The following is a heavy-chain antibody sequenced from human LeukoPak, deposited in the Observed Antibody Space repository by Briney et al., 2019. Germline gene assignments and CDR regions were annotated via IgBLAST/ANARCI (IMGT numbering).Heavy chain of an antibody. CDR1: GYTFTGYY. J-gene: IGHJ3*02. CDR3: ARVPRVLLWFGELPGAFDI. D-gene: IGHD3-10*01. CDR2: INPNSGGT. Sequence: ASVKVSCKASGYTFTGYYMHWVRQAPGQGLEWMGWINPNSGGTNYAQKFQGRVTMTRDTSISTAYMELRSLRSDDTAVYYCARVPRVLLWFGELPGAFDIWGQGTMVTVSS. V-gene: IGHV1-2*02.